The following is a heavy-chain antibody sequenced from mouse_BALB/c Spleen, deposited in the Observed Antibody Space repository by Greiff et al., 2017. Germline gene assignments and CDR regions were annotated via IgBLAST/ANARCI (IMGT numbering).Heavy chain of an antibody. CDR3: AKWWIKIWGSSYVNYAMDY. V-gene: IGHV2-3*01. CDR1: GFSLTSYG. D-gene: IGHD1-1*01. J-gene: IGHJ4*01. Sequence: VHLVESGPGLVAPSQSLSITCTVSGFSLTSYGVSWVRQPPGKGLEWLGVIWGDGSTNYHSALISRLSISKDNSKSQVFLKLNSRQTDDTATYYCAKWWIKIWGSSYVNYAMDYWGQGTSVTVSS. CDR2: IWGDGST.